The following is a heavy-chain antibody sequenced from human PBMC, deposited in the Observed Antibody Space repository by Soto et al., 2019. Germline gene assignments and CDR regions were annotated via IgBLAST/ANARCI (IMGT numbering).Heavy chain of an antibody. CDR3: AKDFAGPYSSFIHY. V-gene: IGHV3-30*18. J-gene: IGHJ4*02. Sequence: QVQLVESGGGVVQPGRSLRLSCAASGFTFSSYGMHWVRQAPGKGLEWVAVISYDGSNKYYADSVKGRFTISRDNSKNTLYLQMNSLRAEDTAVYYCAKDFAGPYSSFIHYWGQGTLVTVSS. CDR1: GFTFSSYG. D-gene: IGHD6-6*01. CDR2: ISYDGSNK.